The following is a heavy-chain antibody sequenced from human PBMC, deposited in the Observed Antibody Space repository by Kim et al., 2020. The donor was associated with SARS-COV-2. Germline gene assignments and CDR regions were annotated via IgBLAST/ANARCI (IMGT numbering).Heavy chain of an antibody. Sequence: SETLSLTCAVYGGSFSGYYWSWIRQPPGKGLEWIGEINHSGSTNYNPSLKSRVTISVDTSKNQFSLKLSSVTAADTAVYYCARGQRGWGSRFDYWGQGTL. J-gene: IGHJ4*02. V-gene: IGHV4-34*01. CDR3: ARGQRGWGSRFDY. CDR2: INHSGST. D-gene: IGHD3-16*01. CDR1: GGSFSGYY.